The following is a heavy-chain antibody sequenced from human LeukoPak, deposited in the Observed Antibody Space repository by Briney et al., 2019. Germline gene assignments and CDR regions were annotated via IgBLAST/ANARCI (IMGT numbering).Heavy chain of an antibody. CDR3: ARVIISYYHMDV. CDR1: GFTFSSYA. CDR2: ISRNSGTI. J-gene: IGHJ6*03. V-gene: IGHV3-48*01. Sequence: GGSLRLSCIVSGFTFSSYAMQWVRQAPGKGLEWVSYISRNSGTIYYADSVKGRFTVSRDNGKNSLYLQMNSLRAEDTAVYYCARVIISYYHMDVWGKGTTVTVSS.